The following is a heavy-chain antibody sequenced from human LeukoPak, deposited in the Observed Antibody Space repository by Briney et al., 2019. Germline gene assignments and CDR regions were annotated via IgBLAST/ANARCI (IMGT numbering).Heavy chain of an antibody. CDR2: IYYNGNT. D-gene: IGHD1-14*01. Sequence: SETLSLTCVVSGYSISSAYYWGWGRQPPGKGLEWIGSIYYNGNTYYNPSLKSRVTISVDTSKNQFSLKLSSVTAADTAVYYCARDPNPDYYYMDVWGKGTTVTVSS. J-gene: IGHJ6*03. CDR3: ARDPNPDYYYMDV. V-gene: IGHV4-38-2*02. CDR1: GYSISSAYY.